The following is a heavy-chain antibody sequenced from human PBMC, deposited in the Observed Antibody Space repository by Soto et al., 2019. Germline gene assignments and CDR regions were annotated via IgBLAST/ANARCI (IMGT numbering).Heavy chain of an antibody. V-gene: IGHV3-30*04. J-gene: IGHJ4*02. CDR2: ITRDGYNK. CDR1: GFIFKNYA. Sequence: GGSLRLSCAGSGFIFKNYALNWVRQSPGEGLEWVASITRDGYNKYYADSVKGRFTISRDNSRDTLSLQMTALRTEDSSIYYCTKSSGGSSSVGMDYWGQGTRVTVSS. D-gene: IGHD6-6*01. CDR3: TKSSGGSSSVGMDY.